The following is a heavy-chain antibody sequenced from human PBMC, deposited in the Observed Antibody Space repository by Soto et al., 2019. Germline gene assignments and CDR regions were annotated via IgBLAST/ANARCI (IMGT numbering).Heavy chain of an antibody. D-gene: IGHD2-8*01. CDR3: ARDSLSWDFCTNDVCYYDY. J-gene: IGHJ4*02. CDR2: ISAYNGNT. CDR1: GYTFTGYY. Sequence: ASVKVSCKASGYTFTGYYMHWVRQAPGQGLEWMGWISAYNGNTNYAQKLQGRVTMTTDTSTSTAYMELRSLRSDDTAVYYCARDSLSWDFCTNDVCYYDYWSQRYLVTVSS. V-gene: IGHV1-18*04.